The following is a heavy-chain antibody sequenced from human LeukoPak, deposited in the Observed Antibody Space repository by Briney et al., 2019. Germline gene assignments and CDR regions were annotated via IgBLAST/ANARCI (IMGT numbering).Heavy chain of an antibody. CDR1: GFTFSSSA. D-gene: IGHD6-19*01. Sequence: PGRSLRLSCAGSGFTFSSSAMQWVRQAPGKGLEWGAVISYDGSKKYYADSVKGRFTISRDDSKNTLYLQMNSLRGEDTAVYHCARSRSASTSGWYDYFDYWGRGTLVTVSS. CDR2: ISYDGSKK. J-gene: IGHJ4*02. V-gene: IGHV3-30*04. CDR3: ARSRSASTSGWYDYFDY.